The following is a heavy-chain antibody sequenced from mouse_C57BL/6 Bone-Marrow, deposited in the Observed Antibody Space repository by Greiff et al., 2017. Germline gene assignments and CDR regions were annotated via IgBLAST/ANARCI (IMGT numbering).Heavy chain of an antibody. V-gene: IGHV5-9-1*02. Sequence: EVMLVESGEGLVKPGGSLKLSCAASGFTFSSYAMSWVRQTPEKRLEWVAYISSGGDYIYYADTVKGRFTISRDNARNTLYLQMSSLKSEDTAMYYCTRSWLTGTTWTYFDYWGQGTTLTVSS. J-gene: IGHJ2*01. D-gene: IGHD4-1*01. CDR3: TRSWLTGTTWTYFDY. CDR2: ISSGGDYI. CDR1: GFTFSSYA.